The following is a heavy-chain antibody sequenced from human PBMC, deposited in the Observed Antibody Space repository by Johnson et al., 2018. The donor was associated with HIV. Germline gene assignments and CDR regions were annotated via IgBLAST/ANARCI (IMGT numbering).Heavy chain of an antibody. CDR1: GFTFSSYA. V-gene: IGHV3-30*04. Sequence: VQLVESGGGVVQPGRSLRLSCVASGFTFSSYAMHWVRQAPGKGLEWVAVISYDGSNVYYADSVRGRFTISRDNSKSALFLQMNSLRAEDTAVYYCAKSPGKDYGGNSGALDIWGQGTMVTVSS. CDR2: ISYDGSNV. CDR3: AKSPGKDYGGNSGALDI. J-gene: IGHJ3*02. D-gene: IGHD4-23*01.